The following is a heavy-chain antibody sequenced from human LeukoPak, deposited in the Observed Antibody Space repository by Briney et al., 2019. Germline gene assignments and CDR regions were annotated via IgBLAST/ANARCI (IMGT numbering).Heavy chain of an antibody. Sequence: SGGSLRLSCAASGFSFSSFAMTWVRQAPGKGLEWVSSITGGHYATYNTDSVKGRFTISRDNARNTLYLQMNSLRADDTAIYYCTKDPNGDYIGAFDPWGQGTLVTVSS. CDR1: GFSFSSFA. CDR3: TKDPNGDYIGAFDP. D-gene: IGHD4-17*01. CDR2: ITGGHYAT. J-gene: IGHJ5*02. V-gene: IGHV3-23*01.